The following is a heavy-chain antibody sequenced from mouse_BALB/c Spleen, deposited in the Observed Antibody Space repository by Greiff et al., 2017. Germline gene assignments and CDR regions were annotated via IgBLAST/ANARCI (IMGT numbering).Heavy chain of an antibody. CDR1: GFNIKDTY. Sequence: EVNVVESGAELVKPGASVKLSCTASGFNIKDTYMHWVKQRPEQGLEWIGRIDPANGNTKYDPKFQGKATITADTSSNTAYLQLSSLTSEDTAVYYCAPFGAYWGQGTLVTVSA. CDR3: APFGAY. V-gene: IGHV14-3*02. CDR2: IDPANGNT. J-gene: IGHJ3*01.